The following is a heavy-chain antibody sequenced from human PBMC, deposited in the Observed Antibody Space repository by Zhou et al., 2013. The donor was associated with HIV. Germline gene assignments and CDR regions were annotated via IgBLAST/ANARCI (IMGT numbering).Heavy chain of an antibody. CDR1: GGTFSSYA. V-gene: IGHV1-69*05. J-gene: IGHJ4*02. D-gene: IGHD3-3*01. CDR3: ARNGNSNNDFWRDYFDY. CDR2: IIPLFGTT. Sequence: QVQLVQSGAEVKKPGSSVKVSCKASGGTFSSYAISWMRQAPGQGLEWMGGIIPLFGTTNFAQKFQGRVTFTRDESTSTAYMELSSLRSEDTAIYYCARNGNSNNDFWRDYFDYWGQGTLVTVSS.